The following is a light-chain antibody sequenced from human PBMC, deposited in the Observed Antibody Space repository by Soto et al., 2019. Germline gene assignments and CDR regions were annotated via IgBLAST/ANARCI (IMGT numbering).Light chain of an antibody. J-gene: IGKJ1*01. CDR1: RDVGSD. V-gene: IGKV1-6*01. CDR2: AAS. CDR3: LQDYGDSWT. Sequence: TQMTQSPLSLSASVGEKIIITCRASRDVGSDVSSYQQKPGQAPKLVIYAASNLYTGVPSRFSGRRSGTEFTRTISSLQPEDFASYYCLQDYGDSWTFGQGTKVEIE.